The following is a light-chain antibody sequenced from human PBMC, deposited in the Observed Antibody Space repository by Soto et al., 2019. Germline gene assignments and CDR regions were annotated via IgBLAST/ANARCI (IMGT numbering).Light chain of an antibody. V-gene: IGKV3-20*01. CDR2: GAS. Sequence: EIVLTQSPGTLSLSPGERATLSCRASQSLSSSYLAWYQQKPGQAPRLLIYGASNRATVIPDRFSGSGSGTDFTLTISRLEPEDFSVYYCQQYGSSPPYAFGQGTKLEIK. J-gene: IGKJ2*01. CDR3: QQYGSSPPYA. CDR1: QSLSSSY.